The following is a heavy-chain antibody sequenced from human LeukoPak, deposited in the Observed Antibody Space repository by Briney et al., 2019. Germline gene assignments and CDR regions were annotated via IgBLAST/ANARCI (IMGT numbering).Heavy chain of an antibody. V-gene: IGHV4-59*02. CDR2: ISHSGNT. D-gene: IGHD3-22*01. J-gene: IGHJ6*03. CDR1: GGAVNSYY. Sequence: PSETLSLTCTVSGGAVNSYYWSWIRQTPGKGLEWIGYISHSGNTDYAPSLKSRVTISVDTSKNQFSLKLSSVTAADTAVYYCARGEYYYDSSGYFGPRYYYYYMDVWGKGTTVTVSS. CDR3: ARGEYYYDSSGYFGPRYYYYYMDV.